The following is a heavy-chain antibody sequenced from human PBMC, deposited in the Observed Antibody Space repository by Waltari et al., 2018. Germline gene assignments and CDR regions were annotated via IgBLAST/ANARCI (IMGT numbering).Heavy chain of an antibody. CDR3: ARDRGRGLYLDS. D-gene: IGHD2-15*01. CDR2: VHRSGRT. CDR1: GDSMSNDDL. Sequence: QLQLQQSGPGLVKPSASLSLTCAVSGDSMSNDDLWNWVRHPPGKGLGWIGPVHRSGRTNYNPSLGRRVTVSIETSNKQFSRKVSSATAADTAIYYWARDRGRGLYLDSWGQGTLVTVSP. V-gene: IGHV4-4*02. J-gene: IGHJ4*02.